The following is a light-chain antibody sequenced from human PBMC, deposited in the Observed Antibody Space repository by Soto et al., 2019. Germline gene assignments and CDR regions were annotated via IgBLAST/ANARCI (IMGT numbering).Light chain of an antibody. CDR3: SSYTSSSSPV. V-gene: IGLV2-14*01. CDR2: DVS. Sequence: QLVLTQPASVSGSPGQSITISCTGTSSDVGGYNYVSWYQQHPGKAPKLMIYDVSNRPSGVSNHFSGSKSGNTASLTISGLQAEDEADYYCSSYTSSSSPVFGTGTKVTVL. J-gene: IGLJ1*01. CDR1: SSDVGGYNY.